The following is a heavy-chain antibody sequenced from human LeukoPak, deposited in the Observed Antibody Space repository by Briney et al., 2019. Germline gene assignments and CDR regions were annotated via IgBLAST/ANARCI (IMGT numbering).Heavy chain of an antibody. D-gene: IGHD2-15*01. V-gene: IGHV1-18*01. CDR2: ISAYNGNT. J-gene: IGHJ4*02. Sequence: ASVKVSCKASGYTFTSYGISWVRQAPGQGLEWMGWISAYNGNTNYAQKLQGRVTMTTDTSTSTAYMALRSLRSDDTAVYYCARGRGWYCSGGSCSLDYWGQGTLVTVSS. CDR1: GYTFTSYG. CDR3: ARGRGWYCSGGSCSLDY.